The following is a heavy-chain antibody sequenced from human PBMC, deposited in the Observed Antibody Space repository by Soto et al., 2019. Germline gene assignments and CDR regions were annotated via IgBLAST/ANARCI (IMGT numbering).Heavy chain of an antibody. CDR2: FGSSGNT. CDR1: GFTFNSYA. Sequence: EVQLLESGGGLVQPGGSLRLSCAASGFTFNSYAMSWVRQAPGKGLEWVATFGSSGNTYYEDSLKGRFTVSRDNSKNTLYLQLNSLRAEDTAVYYCAKRRPTGERYFDFWGRGTLVTVSS. V-gene: IGHV3-23*01. CDR3: AKRRPTGERYFDF. J-gene: IGHJ2*01. D-gene: IGHD7-27*01.